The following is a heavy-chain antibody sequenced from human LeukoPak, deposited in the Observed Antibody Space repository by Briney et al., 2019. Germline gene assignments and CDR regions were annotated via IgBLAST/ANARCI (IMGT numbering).Heavy chain of an antibody. CDR3: SREGYSCPNWFDT. CDR1: GGSISSSRSY. D-gene: IGHD4-11*01. CDR2: IYYNGDT. Sequence: SETLSLTCSVSGGSISSSRSYWGWIRQTPGKGLEWVGSIYYNGDTYYNPSFKSRVSMSVDTAKNQISLILTAVTAADTAVYYCSREGYSCPNWFDTWGQGTLVTVSS. V-gene: IGHV4-39*07. J-gene: IGHJ5*02.